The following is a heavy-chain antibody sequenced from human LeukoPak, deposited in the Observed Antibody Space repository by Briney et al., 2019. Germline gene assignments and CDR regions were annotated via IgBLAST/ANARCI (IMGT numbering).Heavy chain of an antibody. CDR3: ARVFLERLTSGYFDN. CDR2: ISYDGSNK. D-gene: IGHD3-3*01. J-gene: IGHJ4*02. V-gene: IGHV3-30*03. CDR1: EFTFSTYV. Sequence: GGSLRLSCAASEFTFSTYVMHWVRQAPGKGLEWVAVISYDGSNKYYADSVKGRFTISRDNPKNTLYLQMNSLRDDDTAVYYCARVFLERLTSGYFDNWGQGTLVTVSP.